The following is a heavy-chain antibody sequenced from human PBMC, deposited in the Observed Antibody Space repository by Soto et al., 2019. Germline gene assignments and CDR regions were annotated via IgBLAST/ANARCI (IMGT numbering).Heavy chain of an antibody. V-gene: IGHV1-69*13. D-gene: IGHD3-22*01. CDR1: GGTFTDLG. CDR3: ARGWDHYDSSGLLTWFDP. CDR2: IIPIFGTP. Sequence: SVKVSCKASGGTFTDLGLHWVRQAPGQGLEWMGGIIPIFGTPNYAQKFQGRVIITADEFTSTAHMELSSLRSEDTAVYYCARGWDHYDSSGLLTWFDPWGQGTLVTLSS. J-gene: IGHJ5*02.